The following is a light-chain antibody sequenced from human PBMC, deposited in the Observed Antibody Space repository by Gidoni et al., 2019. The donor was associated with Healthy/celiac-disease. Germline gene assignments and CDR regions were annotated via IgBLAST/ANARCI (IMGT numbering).Light chain of an antibody. CDR2: GAS. CDR3: QQYNNWPYT. V-gene: IGKV3-15*01. Sequence: EIVMTQSPATLSVSPGESATLSCRASQSVSSTVAWYQQKPGQAPRLLIYGASTRATGIPARFSGSGAGTEFTLTISSLQSEDFAFYDCQQYNNWPYTFGQGTKLEIK. J-gene: IGKJ2*01. CDR1: QSVSST.